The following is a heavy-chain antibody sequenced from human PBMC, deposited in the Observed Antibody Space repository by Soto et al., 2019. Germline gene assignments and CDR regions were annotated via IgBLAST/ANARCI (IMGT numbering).Heavy chain of an antibody. Sequence: ASVKVSCKASGGTFSSYTISWVRQAPGQGLEWMGGIIPIFGTANYAQKFQSRVTMTEDTSTDTAYMELSSLRSEDTAVYYCARLPYSSGCYFAFNVWGQGTMVTVSS. J-gene: IGHJ3*01. CDR3: ARLPYSSGCYFAFNV. CDR1: GGTFSSYT. V-gene: IGHV1-69*06. CDR2: IIPIFGTA. D-gene: IGHD3-22*01.